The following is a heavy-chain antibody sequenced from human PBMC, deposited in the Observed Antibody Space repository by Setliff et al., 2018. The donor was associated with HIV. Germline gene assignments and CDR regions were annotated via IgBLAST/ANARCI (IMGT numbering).Heavy chain of an antibody. J-gene: IGHJ5*02. Sequence: PSETLSLTCSVSGISISGYYWSWIRQSPRTRLEWIGYVSSIGSTYYNPALKSRVTISVDTSKNQFSLKLSSVTAADTAVYYCAGSIVVVTAAPLTWGQGTLVTVSS. CDR3: AGSIVVVTAAPLT. D-gene: IGHD2-21*02. CDR1: GISISGYY. V-gene: IGHV4-4*08. CDR2: VSSIGST.